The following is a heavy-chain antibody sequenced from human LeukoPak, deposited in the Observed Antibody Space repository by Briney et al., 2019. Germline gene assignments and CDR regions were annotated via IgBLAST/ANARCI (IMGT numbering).Heavy chain of an antibody. D-gene: IGHD3-10*01. J-gene: IGHJ6*03. V-gene: IGHV3-23*01. Sequence: PGGSLRLSCAASGFTFSSYAMSWVRQAPGKGLEWVSAISGSGGSTYYADSVKGRFTISRDNSKNTLYLQMNSLRAEDTAVYYCAKDRVATMVRGGNYYYMDVWGKGTTVTVSS. CDR2: ISGSGGST. CDR1: GFTFSSYA. CDR3: AKDRVATMVRGGNYYYMDV.